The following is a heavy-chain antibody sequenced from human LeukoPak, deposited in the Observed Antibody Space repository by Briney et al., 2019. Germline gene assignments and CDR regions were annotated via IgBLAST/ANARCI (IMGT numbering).Heavy chain of an antibody. CDR3: ARDGSLGFDY. V-gene: IGHV1-18*01. D-gene: IGHD7-27*01. Sequence: ASVKVSCKASGYTFTSYGISWVRQAPGQGLEWMGWVSAYSGDTNYAQKFQGRVSLTGDTSISTVYMELSRLRSDDTAVYYCARDGSLGFDYWGQGTLVTVSS. J-gene: IGHJ4*02. CDR1: GYTFTSYG. CDR2: VSAYSGDT.